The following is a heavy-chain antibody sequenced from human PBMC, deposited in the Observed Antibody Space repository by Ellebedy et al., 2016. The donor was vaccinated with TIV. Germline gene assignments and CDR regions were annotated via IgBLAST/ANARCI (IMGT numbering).Heavy chain of an antibody. CDR3: SRGRLPAAYWFDS. CDR1: GYSFTSYW. V-gene: IGHV5-10-1*01. D-gene: IGHD2-2*01. J-gene: IGHJ5*01. CDR2: IDPSDSYT. Sequence: GGSLRLXCKGSGYSFTSYWISWVRQMPGKGLEWMGRIDPSDSYTNYSPSFQGHVTISADKSISTAYLQWSSLKASDTAMYYCSRGRLPAAYWFDSWGQGTLVTVSS.